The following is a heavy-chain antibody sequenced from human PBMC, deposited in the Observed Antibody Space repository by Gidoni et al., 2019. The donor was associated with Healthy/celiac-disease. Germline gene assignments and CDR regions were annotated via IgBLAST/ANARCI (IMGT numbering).Heavy chain of an antibody. D-gene: IGHD3-9*01. CDR1: GYGFTSYW. CDR2: IDPSDSYT. V-gene: IGHV5-10-1*01. Sequence: RSSGYGFTSYWISWVRQMPGKGLEWMRRIDPSDSYTNYSSSFQGHVTISADKSNSTAYLQWSSLNASDTAMYYCARCALDILTGFDPWGQGTLVTVSS. J-gene: IGHJ5*02. CDR3: ARCALDILTGFDP.